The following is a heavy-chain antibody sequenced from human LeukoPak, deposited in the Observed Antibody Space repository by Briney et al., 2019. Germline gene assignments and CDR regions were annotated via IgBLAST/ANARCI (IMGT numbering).Heavy chain of an antibody. J-gene: IGHJ5*02. D-gene: IGHD6-13*01. CDR2: INPNSGGI. CDR1: GYTFTSYF. CDR3: ARGGLSSSPWGNWFDP. Sequence: ASVKVSCKASGYTFTSYFIHWVRQAPGQGLEWMGWINPNSGGIHYVQMFQGRVTMTRDTSISTVYMEVTRLRSDDTAVYYCARGGLSSSPWGNWFDPWGQGTLVTVSS. V-gene: IGHV1-2*02.